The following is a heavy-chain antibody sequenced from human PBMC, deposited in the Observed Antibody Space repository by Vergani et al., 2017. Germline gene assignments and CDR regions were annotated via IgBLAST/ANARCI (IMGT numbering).Heavy chain of an antibody. CDR3: ARDGGSGWYGDAFDI. D-gene: IGHD6-19*01. J-gene: IGHJ3*02. CDR2: IYTSGST. CDR1: GGSISSYY. V-gene: IGHV4-4*07. Sequence: QVQLQESGPGLVKPSETLSLTCTVSGGSISSYYWSWIRQPAGKGLEWIGRIYTSGSTNYNPFLKRRVTMSVDTSKNQFSLKLSSVTAADTAVYYCARDGGSGWYGDAFDIWGQGTMVTVSS.